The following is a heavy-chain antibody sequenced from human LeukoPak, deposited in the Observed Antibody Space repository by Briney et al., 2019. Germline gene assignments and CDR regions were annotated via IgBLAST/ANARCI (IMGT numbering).Heavy chain of an antibody. V-gene: IGHV4-34*01. Sequence: PSETLSLTCAVYGGSFSGYYWSWIRQPPGKGLEWIGEINHSGSTNYNPSLKSRDTISVDTSKNQFSLKLSSVTAADTAVYCCATGITRNRLIDYWGQGTLVTVSS. CDR1: GGSFSGYY. D-gene: IGHD1-20*01. CDR2: INHSGST. J-gene: IGHJ4*02. CDR3: ATGITRNRLIDY.